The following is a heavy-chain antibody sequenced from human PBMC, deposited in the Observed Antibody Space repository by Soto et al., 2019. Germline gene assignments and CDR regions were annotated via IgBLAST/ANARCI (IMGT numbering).Heavy chain of an antibody. CDR2: VSGSGGST. J-gene: IGHJ4*02. V-gene: IGHV3-23*04. D-gene: IGHD4-17*01. CDR3: AKALMTTATGY. Sequence: EVRLVESGGGWVRPGGPLRPSCAPSGFTLRAYGMNWVPQPPGKGLEWVSAVSGSGGSTYYADSGKGRFTISRDNSKNTLYLQMNSLRAEDTAVYYCAKALMTTATGYWGQGTLVTVSS. CDR1: GFTLRAYG.